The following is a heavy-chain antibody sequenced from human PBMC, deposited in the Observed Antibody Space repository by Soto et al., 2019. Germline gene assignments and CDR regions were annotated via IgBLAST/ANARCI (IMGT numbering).Heavy chain of an antibody. V-gene: IGHV1-18*01. D-gene: IGHD2-21*01. CDR2: ISAYNGKR. CDR3: ARGRIVASIHDAFEI. Sequence: QGQLLQSGDEVKKPGASVRVYCRASGYDFTSYGISWVRQAPGQGLEWVSWISAYNGKRDTAQKFQGRVTMTLDTSTATAHMELGDLTSADTAVYYCARGRIVASIHDAFEIWGQGTMVAVSS. CDR1: GYDFTSYG. J-gene: IGHJ3*02.